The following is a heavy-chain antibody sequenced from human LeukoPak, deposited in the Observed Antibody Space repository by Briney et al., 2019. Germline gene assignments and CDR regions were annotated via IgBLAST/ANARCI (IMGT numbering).Heavy chain of an antibody. CDR2: ISSSGSTI. V-gene: IGHV3-48*03. CDR1: GFTFSSYE. D-gene: IGHD1-26*01. Sequence: GGSLRLSCAASGFTFSSYEMNWVRQAPGKGLEWVSYISSSGSTIYYADSVKGRFTFSRDNAKNSLYLQMNRLRAEDTAVYYCAKTGMGHDAFDIWGQGTMVTVSS. J-gene: IGHJ3*02. CDR3: AKTGMGHDAFDI.